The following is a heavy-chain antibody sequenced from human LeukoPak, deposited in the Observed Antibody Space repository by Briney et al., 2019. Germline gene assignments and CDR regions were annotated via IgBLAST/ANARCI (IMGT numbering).Heavy chain of an antibody. CDR3: AGGPDYSNYAYYFDY. J-gene: IGHJ4*02. V-gene: IGHV1-8*03. CDR2: MNPNSGNT. Sequence: ASVKVSCKASGYTFTSYDINWVRQATGQGLEWMGWMNPNSGNTGYAQKFQGRVTITRNTSISTAYMELSSLRSEDTAVYYCAGGPDYSNYAYYFDYWGQGTLVTVSS. CDR1: GYTFTSYD. D-gene: IGHD4-11*01.